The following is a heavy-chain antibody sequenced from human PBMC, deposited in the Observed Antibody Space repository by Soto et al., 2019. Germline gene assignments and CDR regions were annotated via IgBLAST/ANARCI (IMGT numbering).Heavy chain of an antibody. Sequence: PSETLSLTCTVSGDSINNYYWSWIRQPPGKRLEWIGYIYYTGSTTYNPSLESRVTMSVDTSKNQFSLKLSSVNAADTAVYYCAKYCCTEAEGFTLDYWGRGTLVTVSS. CDR1: GDSINNYY. CDR2: IYYTGST. D-gene: IGHD6-13*01. V-gene: IGHV4-59*01. CDR3: AKYCCTEAEGFTLDY. J-gene: IGHJ4*02.